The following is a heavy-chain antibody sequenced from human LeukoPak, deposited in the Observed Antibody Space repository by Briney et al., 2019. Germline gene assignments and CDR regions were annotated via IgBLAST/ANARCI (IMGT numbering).Heavy chain of an antibody. V-gene: IGHV4-4*07. J-gene: IGHJ4*02. D-gene: IGHD6-13*01. CDR2: IYTSGST. Sequence: SETLSLTCTVSGGSFSSYYWSWIRQPAGKGLEWIGRIYTSGSTNYNPSLKSRVTMSVDTSKYQFSLKLSSVTAADTAVYYCARSPRIAAAGIAGYFDYWGQGTLVTVSS. CDR1: GGSFSSYY. CDR3: ARSPRIAAAGIAGYFDY.